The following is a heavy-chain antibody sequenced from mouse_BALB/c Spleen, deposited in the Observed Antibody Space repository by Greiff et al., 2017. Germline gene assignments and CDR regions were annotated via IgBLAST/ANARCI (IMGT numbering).Heavy chain of an antibody. CDR3: ARYPTGTRAMDY. Sequence: EVMLVESGGGLVKPGGSLKLSCAASGFTFSSYAMSWVRQSPEKRLEWVAEISSGGSYTYYPDTVTGRFTISRDNAKNTLYLEMSSLRSEDTAMYYCARYPTGTRAMDYWGQGTSVTVSS. CDR2: ISSGGSYT. D-gene: IGHD4-1*02. V-gene: IGHV5-9-4*01. J-gene: IGHJ4*01. CDR1: GFTFSSYA.